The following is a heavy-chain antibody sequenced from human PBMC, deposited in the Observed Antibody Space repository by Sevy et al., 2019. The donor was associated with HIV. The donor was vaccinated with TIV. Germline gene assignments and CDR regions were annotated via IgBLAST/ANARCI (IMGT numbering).Heavy chain of an antibody. D-gene: IGHD6-19*01. CDR2: ISSNGGST. CDR3: ARDRSSGWYYGGFDY. CDR1: GFTFSSYA. Sequence: GGSLRLSCAASGFTFSSYAMHWVRQAPGKGLEYVSAISSNGGSTYYANSVKGRFTISRDNSKNTLYLQMGSLRAEDMAVYYCARDRSSGWYYGGFDYWGQGTLVTVSS. V-gene: IGHV3-64*01. J-gene: IGHJ4*02.